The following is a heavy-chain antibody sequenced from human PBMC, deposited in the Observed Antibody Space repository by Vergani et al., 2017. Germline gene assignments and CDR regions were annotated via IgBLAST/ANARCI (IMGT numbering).Heavy chain of an antibody. D-gene: IGHD3-3*01. V-gene: IGHV4-59*12. Sequence: QVQLQESGPGLVKPSETLSLTCTVSGGSISSYYWSWIRQPPGKGLEWIGYIYYSGSTYYNPSLKSRVTISVDTSKNQFSLKLSSVTAADTAVYYCARDHGRFLEWYDYYGMDVWGQGTTVTVSS. CDR3: ARDHGRFLEWYDYYGMDV. CDR1: GGSISSYY. CDR2: IYYSGST. J-gene: IGHJ6*02.